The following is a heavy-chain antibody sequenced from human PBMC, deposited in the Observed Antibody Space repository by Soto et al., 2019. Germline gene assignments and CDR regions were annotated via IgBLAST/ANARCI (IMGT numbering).Heavy chain of an antibody. CDR3: ARGIASYAYGEGY. CDR2: IYYSGST. CDR1: GGSISSGGYY. V-gene: IGHV4-31*03. D-gene: IGHD2-21*01. J-gene: IGHJ4*02. Sequence: SVTLSLTCTVSGGSISSGGYYWSWIRQHPGKGLEWIGYIYYSGSTYYNPSLNSRATMSVETSKNQFSLKLSSVTAADTAVYYCARGIASYAYGEGYGRQGIQVTVAS.